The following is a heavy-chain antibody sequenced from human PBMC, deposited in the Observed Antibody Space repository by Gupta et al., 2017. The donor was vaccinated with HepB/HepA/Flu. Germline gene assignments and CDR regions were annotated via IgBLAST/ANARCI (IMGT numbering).Heavy chain of an antibody. CDR2: ISSSSSYI. J-gene: IGHJ5*02. CDR3: ARDLWFGP. Sequence: LSCYSMNWVRQAPGKGLEWVSSISSSSSYIYYADSVKGRFTISRDNAKNSLYLQMNSLRAEDTAVYYCARDLWFGPWGQGTLVTVSS. V-gene: IGHV3-21*01. CDR1: LSCYS.